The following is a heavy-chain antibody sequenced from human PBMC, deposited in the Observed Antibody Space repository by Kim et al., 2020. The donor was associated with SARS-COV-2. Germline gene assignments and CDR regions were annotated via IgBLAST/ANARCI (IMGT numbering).Heavy chain of an antibody. CDR2: IKTKTDGGTI. CDR1: GFNFSSAW. CDR3: TTQSVYCIGGRCYSRIDS. D-gene: IGHD2-15*01. Sequence: GGSLRLSCAASGFNFSSAWMSWVRHLPGKGLEWVGRIKTKTDGGTIDYAAPVKGRFTISRDDSRKTLYLQMNSLKTEDTAVYYCTTQSVYCIGGRCYSRIDSWGQGALVTVSS. J-gene: IGHJ4*02. V-gene: IGHV3-15*01.